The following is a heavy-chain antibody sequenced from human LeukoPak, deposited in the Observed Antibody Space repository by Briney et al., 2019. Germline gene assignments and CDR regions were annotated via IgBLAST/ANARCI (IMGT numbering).Heavy chain of an antibody. CDR3: ASYGDYGKFPFGY. D-gene: IGHD4-17*01. CDR2: IYYSGST. CDR1: GGSISSSSYY. J-gene: IGHJ4*02. V-gene: IGHV4-39*01. Sequence: SETLSLTCTVSGGSISSSSYYWGWIRQPPGKGLEWIGSIYYSGSTYYNPSLKSRVTISVDTSKNQFSLKLSSVTAADTAVYYCASYGDYGKFPFGYWGQGTLVTVSS.